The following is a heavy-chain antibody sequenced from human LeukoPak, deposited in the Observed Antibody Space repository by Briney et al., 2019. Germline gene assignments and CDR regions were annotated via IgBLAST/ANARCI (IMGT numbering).Heavy chain of an antibody. CDR1: GYTFTSYG. J-gene: IGHJ5*02. CDR3: ARGLGSPPGRRSYCSGGSCYSFFRFDP. Sequence: ASVKVSCKASGYTFTSYGINWVRQATGQGLEWMGWMNPNSGNTGYAQKFQGRVTMTRNTSISTAYMELSSLRSEDTAVYYCARGLGSPPGRRSYCSGGSCYSFFRFDPWGQGTLVTVSS. CDR2: MNPNSGNT. V-gene: IGHV1-8*02. D-gene: IGHD2-15*01.